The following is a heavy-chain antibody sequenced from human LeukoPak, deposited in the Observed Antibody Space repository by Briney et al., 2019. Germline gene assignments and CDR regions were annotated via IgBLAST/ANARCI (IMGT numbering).Heavy chain of an antibody. CDR3: ARDVDGWFDP. J-gene: IGHJ5*02. Sequence: SETLSLTCTVSGGSISSYYWSWIRQPPGKGLEWIGYIYYSGSTNYNPSLKSRVTISVDTSKNQFSLKLSSVTAADTAVYYRARDVDGWFDPWGQGTLVTVSS. V-gene: IGHV4-59*01. CDR2: IYYSGST. CDR1: GGSISSYY. D-gene: IGHD5-24*01.